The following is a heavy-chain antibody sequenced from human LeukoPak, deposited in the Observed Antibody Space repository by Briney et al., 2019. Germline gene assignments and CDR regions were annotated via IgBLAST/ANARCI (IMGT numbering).Heavy chain of an antibody. V-gene: IGHV4-59*08. CDR2: IYYSGST. D-gene: IGHD3-10*02. CDR3: ARLSMFRWFGP. CDR1: GGSISSYY. Sequence: SETLSLTCTVSGGSISSYYWSWIRQPPGKGLEWIGYIYYSGSTNYNPSLKSRVTISADTSKNQFSLKLTSVTAADTAIYYCARLSMFRWFGPWGQGTLVTVSS. J-gene: IGHJ5*02.